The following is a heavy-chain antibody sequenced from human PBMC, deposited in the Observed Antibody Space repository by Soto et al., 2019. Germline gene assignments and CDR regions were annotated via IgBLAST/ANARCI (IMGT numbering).Heavy chain of an antibody. D-gene: IGHD2-2*01. V-gene: IGHV3-11*06. Sequence: GSLRLSCAASGFTFNDYYMSWIRQAPGEGLEWVSYISSSSSYTNYADSVKGRFTISRDNAKNSLYLQMNSLRAEDTAVYYCARNGLSGYCSSTSCPRVREQDHWGQGTLVTVSS. J-gene: IGHJ4*02. CDR3: ARNGLSGYCSSTSCPRVREQDH. CDR1: GFTFNDYY. CDR2: ISSSSSYT.